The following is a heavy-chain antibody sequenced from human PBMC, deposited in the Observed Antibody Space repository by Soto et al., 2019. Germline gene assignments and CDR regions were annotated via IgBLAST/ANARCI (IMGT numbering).Heavy chain of an antibody. V-gene: IGHV3-7*01. CDR1: GFTFSSYW. CDR2: IKQDGSEK. J-gene: IGHJ6*03. Sequence: CAASGFTFSSYWMSWVRQAPGKGLEWVANIKQDGSEKYYVDSVKGRFTISRDNAKNSLYLQMNSLRAEDTAVYYCARAAEYCSGGSCYWVGYYYYMDVWGKGTTVTVSS. D-gene: IGHD2-15*01. CDR3: ARAAEYCSGGSCYWVGYYYYMDV.